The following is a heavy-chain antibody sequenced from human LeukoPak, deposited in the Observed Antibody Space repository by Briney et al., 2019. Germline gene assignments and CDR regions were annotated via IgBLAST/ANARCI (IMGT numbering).Heavy chain of an antibody. V-gene: IGHV4-34*01. CDR2: VNHSGST. Sequence: SETLSLTCAVYGGSFSGYYWSWLRQPPGKGLEWIWEVNHSGSTNYNPSLKSRVTISLDTSKNQFSLKLRSVTAADTAVYYCARVPCSGGSCYEGDWWGQGTLVTVSS. D-gene: IGHD2-15*01. CDR3: ARVPCSGGSCYEGDW. CDR1: GGSFSGYY. J-gene: IGHJ4*02.